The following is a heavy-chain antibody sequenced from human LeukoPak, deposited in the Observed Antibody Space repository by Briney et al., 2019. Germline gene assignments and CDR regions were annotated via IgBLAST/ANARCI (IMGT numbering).Heavy chain of an antibody. Sequence: GASVKVSCKASGYTFTGYYMHWVRQAPGQGLEWMGRINPNSGGTNYAQKFQGRVTMTRDTSISTAYMELSRLRSDDTAVYYCASGVATIKGQFEYWGQGTLVTVSS. J-gene: IGHJ4*02. V-gene: IGHV1-2*06. CDR1: GYTFTGYY. D-gene: IGHD5-12*01. CDR3: ASGVATIKGQFEY. CDR2: INPNSGGT.